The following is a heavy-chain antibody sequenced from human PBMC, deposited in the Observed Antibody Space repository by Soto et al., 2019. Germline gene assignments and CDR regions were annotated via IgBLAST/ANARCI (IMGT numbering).Heavy chain of an antibody. J-gene: IGHJ4*02. Sequence: GGSLRLSCAASGFTFSSYAMSWVRQAPGKGLEWVSAISGSGGSTYYADSVKGRFTISRDNSKNTLYLQMNSLRAEDTAVYYCAKDRSPLRIAVAGSDYWGQGTLVTVSS. CDR3: AKDRSPLRIAVAGSDY. V-gene: IGHV3-23*01. D-gene: IGHD6-19*01. CDR2: ISGSGGST. CDR1: GFTFSSYA.